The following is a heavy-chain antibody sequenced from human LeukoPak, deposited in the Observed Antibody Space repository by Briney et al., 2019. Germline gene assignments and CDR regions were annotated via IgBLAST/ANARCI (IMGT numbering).Heavy chain of an antibody. CDR2: IDPSDSYT. CDR1: GYSFTSYW. Sequence: GESLKISCKGYGYSFTSYWISWVRQMPGKGLEWMGRIDPSDSYTNYSPSFQGHVTISADKSISTAYLQWSSLKASDTAMYYCARLLRSYYYYYGMDVWGQGTTVTVSS. D-gene: IGHD3-16*01. CDR3: ARLLRSYYYYYGMDV. V-gene: IGHV5-10-1*01. J-gene: IGHJ6*02.